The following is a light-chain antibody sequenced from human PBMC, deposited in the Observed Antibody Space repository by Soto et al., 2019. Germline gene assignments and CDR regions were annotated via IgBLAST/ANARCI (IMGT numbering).Light chain of an antibody. Sequence: DIQMTQSPSTLSASVGDRVTITCRASQSISRWVAWYQQKPGKAPKVLIYDVSSLESGVPSRFSGSGSGTEFTLTISSLQPDDLATYYCQQYNSLWTLGQGTKVDIK. V-gene: IGKV1-5*01. CDR3: QQYNSLWT. CDR1: QSISRW. J-gene: IGKJ1*01. CDR2: DVS.